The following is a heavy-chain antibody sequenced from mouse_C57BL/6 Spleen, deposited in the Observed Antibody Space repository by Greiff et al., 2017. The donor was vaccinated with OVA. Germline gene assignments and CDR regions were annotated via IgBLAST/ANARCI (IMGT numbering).Heavy chain of an antibody. J-gene: IGHJ2*01. V-gene: IGHV1-9*01. Sequence: VQLQQSGAELMKPGASVKLSCKATGYTFTGYWIEWVKQRPGHGLEWIGEILPGSGSTNYNEKFKGKATFTADTSSNTAYMQLSSLTTEDSSIYYCARGSYYYGSSLYYFDYWGQGTTLTVSS. CDR2: ILPGSGST. CDR1: GYTFTGYW. CDR3: ARGSYYYGSSLYYFDY. D-gene: IGHD1-1*01.